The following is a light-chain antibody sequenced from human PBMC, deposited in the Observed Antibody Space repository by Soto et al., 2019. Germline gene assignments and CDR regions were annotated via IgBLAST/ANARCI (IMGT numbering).Light chain of an antibody. Sequence: DIQMTQSPSSLSASVGDRVTITCRASQMISRYLNWYQQKPGKAPKLLIYEASSLQNGVPSTFSGSGSGTDFPLPIRSLQPEDFATYYCQQSYSTPFTFGPGTEVEIK. V-gene: IGKV1-39*01. CDR1: QMISRY. J-gene: IGKJ3*01. CDR3: QQSYSTPFT. CDR2: EAS.